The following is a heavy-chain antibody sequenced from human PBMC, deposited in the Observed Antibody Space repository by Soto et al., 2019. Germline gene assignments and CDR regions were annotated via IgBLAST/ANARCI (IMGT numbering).Heavy chain of an antibody. CDR1: GGSISSGGYY. J-gene: IGHJ4*02. D-gene: IGHD4-17*01. Sequence: QVQLQESGPGLVKPSQTLSLTCTVSGGSISSGGYYWSWIRQHPGKGLEWIGYIYYSGSTYYNPSLKRRVTISVDTSKNQFSLKLSSVTAADTAVYYCARVPTVTGVYYFDYWGQGTLVTVSS. CDR3: ARVPTVTGVYYFDY. CDR2: IYYSGST. V-gene: IGHV4-31*03.